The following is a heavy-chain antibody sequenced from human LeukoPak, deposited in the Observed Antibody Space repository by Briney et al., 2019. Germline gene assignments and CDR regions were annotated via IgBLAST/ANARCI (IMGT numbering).Heavy chain of an antibody. D-gene: IGHD3-22*01. V-gene: IGHV4-34*01. CDR2: INHSGST. CDR1: GGSFSGYY. J-gene: IGHJ4*02. CDR3: ARGIKRVAIT. Sequence: SETLSLTCAVYGGSFSGYYWSWIRQPPGKGLEWIGEINHSGSTNYNPSLKSRVTISVDTSKNQFSLKLSSVTAADTAVYYCARGIKRVAITWGQETLVTVSS.